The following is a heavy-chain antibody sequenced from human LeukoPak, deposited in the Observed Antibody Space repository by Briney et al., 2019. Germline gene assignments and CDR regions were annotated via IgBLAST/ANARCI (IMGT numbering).Heavy chain of an antibody. CDR2: IYYSGST. V-gene: IGHV4-59*01. Sequence: PSETLSLTCTVSGGSISSYYWIWIRQPPGKGLEGIGYIYYSGSTNYNPSLKSRVTISVDTSKNQFSLKLSSVTAADTAVYYCARNHYDILTGYTYYFDYWDQGTLVTVSS. CDR1: GGSISSYY. D-gene: IGHD3-9*01. CDR3: ARNHYDILTGYTYYFDY. J-gene: IGHJ4*02.